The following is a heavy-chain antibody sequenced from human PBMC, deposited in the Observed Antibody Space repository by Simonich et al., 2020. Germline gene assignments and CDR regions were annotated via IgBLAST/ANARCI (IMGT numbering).Heavy chain of an antibody. V-gene: IGHV4-34*01. J-gene: IGHJ4*02. CDR3: ARHLQLGPFDY. D-gene: IGHD1-1*01. Sequence: QVQLQQWGAGLLKPSETLSLTCAVYGGSFSGYYWSWIHQPPGKGLEWIWEINHSRSTNYNPSLKSRVTISVDTSKNQFSLKLSSVTAADTAVYYCARHLQLGPFDYWGQGTLVTVSS. CDR1: GGSFSGYY. CDR2: INHSRST.